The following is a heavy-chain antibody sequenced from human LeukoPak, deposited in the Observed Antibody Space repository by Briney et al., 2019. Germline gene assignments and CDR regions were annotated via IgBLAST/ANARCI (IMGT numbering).Heavy chain of an antibody. V-gene: IGHV1-69*05. CDR3: ARDLPYCSGGSCYPHNWFDP. CDR1: GGTFSSYA. J-gene: IGHJ5*02. D-gene: IGHD2-15*01. CDR2: IIPIFGTA. Sequence: GASVKVSCKASGGTFSSYAISWVRQAPGQGLEWMGRIIPIFGTANYAQKFQGRVTITTDESTSTAYMELSSLRSEDTAVYYCARDLPYCSGGSCYPHNWFDPWGQGTLVIVSS.